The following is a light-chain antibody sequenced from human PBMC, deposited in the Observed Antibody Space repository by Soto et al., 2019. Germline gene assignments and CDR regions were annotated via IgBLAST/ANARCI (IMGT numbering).Light chain of an antibody. V-gene: IGKV3D-15*01. Sequence: EVVLTQSPATLSLSPGEGATLSCRVSQSVSSNLAWYQQKPGQAPRLLIYGASTRATGVPARFSGSGSGTEFTLTITSLQSEDFAVYYCQQYGSSGTFGQGTKVDIK. J-gene: IGKJ1*01. CDR2: GAS. CDR3: QQYGSSGT. CDR1: QSVSSN.